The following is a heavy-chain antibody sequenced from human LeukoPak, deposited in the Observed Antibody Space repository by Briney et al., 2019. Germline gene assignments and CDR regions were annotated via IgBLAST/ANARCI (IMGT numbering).Heavy chain of an antibody. CDR3: ASEYDYGGPFDY. CDR1: GGSLSGYY. V-gene: IGHV4-34*01. J-gene: IGHJ4*02. Sequence: SETLSLTCAVYGGSLSGYYWSWIRQPPGKGLEWIGEINHSGSTNYNPSLKSRDTISVDTSKNQFSLKLSSVTAADTAVYYCASEYDYGGPFDYWGQGTLVTVSS. D-gene: IGHD4-23*01. CDR2: INHSGST.